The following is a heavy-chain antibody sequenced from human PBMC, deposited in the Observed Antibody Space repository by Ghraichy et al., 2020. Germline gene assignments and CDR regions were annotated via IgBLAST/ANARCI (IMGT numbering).Heavy chain of an antibody. J-gene: IGHJ6*02. CDR3: SGTFSAIDV. CDR2: ICQDGREK. D-gene: IGHD2/OR15-2a*01. CDR1: GFTFSSYW. V-gene: IGHV3-7*03. Sequence: GESLNISCVTSGFTFSSYWMTWVRQAPGKGLEWVANICQDGREKYYVDSVKGRFTISRDNAKNSLFLQMDSLGAEDSAVYYCSGTFSAIDVWCHGTTVTVSS.